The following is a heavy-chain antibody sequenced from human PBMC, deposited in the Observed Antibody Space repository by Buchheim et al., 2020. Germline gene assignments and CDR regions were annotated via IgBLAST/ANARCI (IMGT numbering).Heavy chain of an antibody. Sequence: EVQLLESGGGLVQPAGSLRLSCAASGFTFCSYAMSWVRQAPGKGLELVSSVSASGGSTYYADSVKGRFTLSRDNSKNTLYLQMSRLRAEDTAVYYCAKGSLSIAPAGLFDYWGEGTL. CDR3: AKGSLSIAPAGLFDY. D-gene: IGHD6-13*01. CDR2: VSASGGST. V-gene: IGHV3-23*01. J-gene: IGHJ4*02. CDR1: GFTFCSYA.